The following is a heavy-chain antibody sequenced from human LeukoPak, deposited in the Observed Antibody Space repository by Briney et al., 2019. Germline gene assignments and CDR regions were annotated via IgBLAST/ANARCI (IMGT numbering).Heavy chain of an antibody. CDR3: AKGSWSLLWFGELFCYFDY. CDR2: ISGSGGST. Sequence: GGSLRLSCAASGFTFSSYAMSWVRQAPGKGLEWVSAISGSGGSTYYADSVKGGFTISRDNSKNTLYLQMNSLRAEDTAVYYCAKGSWSLLWFGELFCYFDYWGQGTLVTVSS. D-gene: IGHD3-10*01. J-gene: IGHJ4*02. CDR1: GFTFSSYA. V-gene: IGHV3-23*01.